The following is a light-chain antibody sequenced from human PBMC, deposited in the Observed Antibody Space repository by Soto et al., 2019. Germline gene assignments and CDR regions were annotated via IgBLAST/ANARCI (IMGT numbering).Light chain of an antibody. V-gene: IGKV1-5*01. J-gene: IGKJ5*01. CDR2: DAS. CDR3: QQYNSYSIT. CDR1: QRISSW. Sequence: DIQMTQSPSTLSASVGDRVTITCRASQRISSWLAWYQQKPGQAPKLLIYDASSLESGVPSRFSGSGSGTEFTLTISSLQPDDFATYYCQQYNSYSITFGQGTRLEIK.